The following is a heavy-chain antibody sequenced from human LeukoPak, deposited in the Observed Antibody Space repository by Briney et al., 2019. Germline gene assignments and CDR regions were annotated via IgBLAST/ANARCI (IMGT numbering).Heavy chain of an antibody. CDR1: GGSISSYY. J-gene: IGHJ6*04. Sequence: SETLSLTCTVSGGSISSYYWSWIRQPPGEGLEWIGYIYYSGSTNYNPSLKSRVTISVDTSKNQFSLKLSSVTAADTAVCYCARARGYCSGGSCYSGLLDVWGKGTTVTISS. CDR3: ARARGYCSGGSCYSGLLDV. D-gene: IGHD2-15*01. V-gene: IGHV4-59*01. CDR2: IYYSGST.